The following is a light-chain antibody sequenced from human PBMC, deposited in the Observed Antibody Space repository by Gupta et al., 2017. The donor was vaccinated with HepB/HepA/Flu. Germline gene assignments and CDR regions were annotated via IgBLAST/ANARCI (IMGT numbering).Light chain of an antibody. CDR1: QSSLYSSNNKNY. Sequence: DIVMTQSPDSLAVSLGERATINCKSSQSSLYSSNNKNYLAWYQQKPGQPPKLLIYWASTRESGVPDRFSGSESGTDFTLSISSLQAEDVAVYYCQQDYSIPWTFGQGTKVEIK. J-gene: IGKJ1*01. CDR3: QQDYSIPWT. V-gene: IGKV4-1*01. CDR2: WAS.